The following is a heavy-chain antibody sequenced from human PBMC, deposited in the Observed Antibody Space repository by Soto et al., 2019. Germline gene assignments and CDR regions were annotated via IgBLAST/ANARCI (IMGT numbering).Heavy chain of an antibody. Sequence: GASVKVSCKASGFTFTSSAVQWVRQARGQRLEWIGWIVVGSGNTNYAQKFQERVTITRDMSTSTAYMELSSLRSEDTAVYYCAAELGHYYGMDVWGQGTTVTVSS. V-gene: IGHV1-58*01. CDR3: AAELGHYYGMDV. CDR1: GFTFTSSA. J-gene: IGHJ6*02. CDR2: IVVGSGNT. D-gene: IGHD7-27*01.